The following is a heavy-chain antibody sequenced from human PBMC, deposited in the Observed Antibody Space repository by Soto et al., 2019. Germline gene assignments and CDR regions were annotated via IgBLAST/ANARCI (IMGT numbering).Heavy chain of an antibody. V-gene: IGHV3-48*01. J-gene: IGHJ4*02. CDR3: ARDYNDLWSGQFDY. D-gene: IGHD3-3*01. CDR1: GFRFSDYS. CDR2: ISSSSFTI. Sequence: EVHLAESGGRLVQPGGSLRLSCAASGFRFSDYSMNWVRQAPGRGLEWVSYISSSSFTIHYADSVEGRFAISRDNAKKSLYLQMNSLRVEDTAVYYCARDYNDLWSGQFDYWGQGALVTFSS.